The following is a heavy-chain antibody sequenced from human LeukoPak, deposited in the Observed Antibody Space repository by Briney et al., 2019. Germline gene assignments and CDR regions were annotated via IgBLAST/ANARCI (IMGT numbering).Heavy chain of an antibody. CDR2: ISYDGSNK. J-gene: IGHJ4*02. V-gene: IGHV3-30*18. CDR1: GFTFSSYD. CDR3: AKESNTYVDYYFDY. D-gene: IGHD4-17*01. Sequence: PGGSLRLSCAASGFTFSSYDMHWVRQAPGKGLEWVAVISYDGSNKYYADSVKGRFTISRDNSKNTLYLQMNSLRAEDTAVYYCAKESNTYVDYYFDYWGQGTLVTVSS.